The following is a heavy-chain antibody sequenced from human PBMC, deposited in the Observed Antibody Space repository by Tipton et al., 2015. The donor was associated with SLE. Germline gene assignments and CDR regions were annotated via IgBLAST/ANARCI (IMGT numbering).Heavy chain of an antibody. D-gene: IGHD2/OR15-2a*01. V-gene: IGHV4-4*07. CDR2: LYTSGAT. CDR3: ARVWLNNAFDI. CDR1: GVSISSSC. J-gene: IGHJ3*02. Sequence: TLSLTCNVSGVSISSSCWSWIRQPAGKGLEWIGRLYTSGATDDNPSLKSRVTMSVDMSKNQIFLKMTSVTAADSAVYFCARVWLNNAFDIWGQGTRVTVSS.